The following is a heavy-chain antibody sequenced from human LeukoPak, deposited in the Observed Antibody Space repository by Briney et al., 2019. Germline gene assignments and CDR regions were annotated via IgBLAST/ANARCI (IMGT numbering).Heavy chain of an antibody. CDR2: ISAYNGNT. V-gene: IGHV1-18*01. CDR1: GYTLTSYG. D-gene: IGHD5-24*01. Sequence: ASVKVSCKASGYTLTSYGISWVRQAPGQGLEWMGWISAYNGNTNYAQKLQGRVTMTTDTSTSTAYMELRSLRSDDTGVYYCPXXXXXXXDGYNSDAFDICGQGTMVTVSS. J-gene: IGHJ3*02. CDR3: PXXXXXXXDGYNSDAFDI.